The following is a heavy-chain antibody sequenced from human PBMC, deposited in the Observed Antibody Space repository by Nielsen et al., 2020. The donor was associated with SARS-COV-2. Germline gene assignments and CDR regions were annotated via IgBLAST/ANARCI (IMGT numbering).Heavy chain of an antibody. J-gene: IGHJ4*02. Sequence: GESLKISCAASGFTCSSYWMSWVRQAPGKGLEWVANIKQDGSEKYYVDSVKGRFTISRDNAKNSLYLQMNSLRGEDTAVYYCTRDSADRMGLYYDILTGYYPFGYWGQGTLVTVSS. CDR1: GFTCSSYW. D-gene: IGHD3-9*01. V-gene: IGHV3-7*01. CDR3: TRDSADRMGLYYDILTGYYPFGY. CDR2: IKQDGSEK.